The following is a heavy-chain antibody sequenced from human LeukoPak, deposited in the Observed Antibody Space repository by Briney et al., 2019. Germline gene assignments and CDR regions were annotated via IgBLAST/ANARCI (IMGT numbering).Heavy chain of an antibody. CDR1: GFTFSNYS. Sequence: GGSLRLSCAASGFTFSNYSMNWVRRAPGKGLEWVSSISSSSTYIYYADSVKGRFTISRNNAKNSLYLQMNSLRAEDTAVYYCARDGTSGWPYYFDYWGQGTLVTVSS. CDR2: ISSSSTYI. CDR3: ARDGTSGWPYYFDY. V-gene: IGHV3-21*01. J-gene: IGHJ4*02. D-gene: IGHD6-19*01.